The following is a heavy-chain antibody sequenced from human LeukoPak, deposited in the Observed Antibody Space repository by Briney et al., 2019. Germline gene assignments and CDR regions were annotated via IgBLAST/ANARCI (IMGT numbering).Heavy chain of an antibody. V-gene: IGHV3-30-3*01. CDR1: GFTFSSYA. D-gene: IGHD1-14*01. J-gene: IGHJ6*03. CDR2: ISYDGSNK. Sequence: GGSMRLSCAASGFTFSSYAMHWVSQAPGKGLEWVAVISYDGSNKYYADSVKGRFTISRDNSKNTLYLQMNSLRAEDTAVYYCARSPQEPYYYYMDVWGKGTTVTVSS. CDR3: ARSPQEPYYYYMDV.